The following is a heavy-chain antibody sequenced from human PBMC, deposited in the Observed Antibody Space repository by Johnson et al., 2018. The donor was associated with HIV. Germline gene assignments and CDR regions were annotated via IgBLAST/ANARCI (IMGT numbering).Heavy chain of an antibody. Sequence: VQLLESGGGLVQPGGSLRLSCAASGFTVSSNYMSWVRQAPGKGLEWVSVIYSGGSTYYADSVKGRFTISRDNSKNTLYLQMNSLRAEDTAVYYCAILAWLDYGDSLDAFDIWGQGTMVTVSS. CDR3: AILAWLDYGDSLDAFDI. J-gene: IGHJ3*02. CDR2: IYSGGST. CDR1: GFTVSSNY. D-gene: IGHD4-17*01. V-gene: IGHV3-66*01.